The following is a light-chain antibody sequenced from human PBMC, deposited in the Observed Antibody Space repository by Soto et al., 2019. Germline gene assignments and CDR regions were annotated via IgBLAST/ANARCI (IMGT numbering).Light chain of an antibody. CDR2: GAS. Sequence: EIVLTQSPGTLSLSPGERATLSCRASQSVSSIYLAWYQQKPGQAPRLLIYGASSRATGIPDRFSGSGSGTDFPLTISRLEPEDFAVYYCQQYGSSPVTFGPGTKVDIK. CDR1: QSVSSIY. CDR3: QQYGSSPVT. V-gene: IGKV3-20*01. J-gene: IGKJ3*01.